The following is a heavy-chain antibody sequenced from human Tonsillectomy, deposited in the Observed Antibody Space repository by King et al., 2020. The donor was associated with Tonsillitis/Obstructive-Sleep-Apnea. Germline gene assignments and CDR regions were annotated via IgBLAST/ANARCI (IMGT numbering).Heavy chain of an antibody. D-gene: IGHD6-19*01. J-gene: IGHJ3*02. V-gene: IGHV3-30*04. CDR1: GFTFSSYA. Sequence: VQLVESGGGVVQPGRSLRLSCAASGFTFSSYAMHWVRQAPGKGLEWVAVISYDGSNKYYADSVKGRFTISRDNSKNTLYLQMNSLRAEDTAVYYCAREQYSSGCNDAFDIWGQGTMVTVSS. CDR2: ISYDGSNK. CDR3: AREQYSSGCNDAFDI.